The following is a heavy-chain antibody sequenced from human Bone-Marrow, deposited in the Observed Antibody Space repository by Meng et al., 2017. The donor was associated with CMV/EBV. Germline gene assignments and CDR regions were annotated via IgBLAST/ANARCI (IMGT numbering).Heavy chain of an antibody. J-gene: IGHJ5*02. CDR3: ARDSPLASSKFDP. Sequence: GSLRLSCAVSGGSISSSDWWSWVRQPPGKGLEWIGSIYYSGSTYYNPSLKSRVTISVDTSKNQFSLKLSSVTAADTAVYYCARDSPLASSKFDPWGQGTLVTVSS. CDR1: GGSISSSDW. V-gene: IGHV4-4*02. D-gene: IGHD3-3*02. CDR2: IYYSGST.